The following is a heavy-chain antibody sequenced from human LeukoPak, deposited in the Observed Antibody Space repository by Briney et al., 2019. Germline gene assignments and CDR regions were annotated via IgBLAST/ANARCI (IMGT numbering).Heavy chain of an antibody. D-gene: IGHD2-2*01. J-gene: IGHJ4*02. CDR1: GGSISSGDYY. CDR3: ARVTKDQLLWTYFDY. Sequence: SETLSLTCTVSGGSISSGDYYWSWIRQPPGKGLEWIGYIYYSGSTYYNPSLKSRVTISVDTSKNQFSLKLSSVTAADTAVYYCARVTKDQLLWTYFDYWGQGTLVTVSS. V-gene: IGHV4-30-4*08. CDR2: IYYSGST.